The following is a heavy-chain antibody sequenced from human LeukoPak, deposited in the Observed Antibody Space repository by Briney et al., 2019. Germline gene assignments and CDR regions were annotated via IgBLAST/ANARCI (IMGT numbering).Heavy chain of an antibody. CDR1: EFTFNSYA. Sequence: GGSLRLSCAASEFTFNSYAMSWVRQAPGEGLEWVSTIAGSGGSTYYADSVKGRFTISRDNSNNALYLQMDSLRPEDTAVYYCAKSRAALVVRGVGPHSWGQGTLVTVSS. J-gene: IGHJ4*02. D-gene: IGHD3-10*01. CDR3: AKSRAALVVRGVGPHS. V-gene: IGHV3-23*01. CDR2: IAGSGGST.